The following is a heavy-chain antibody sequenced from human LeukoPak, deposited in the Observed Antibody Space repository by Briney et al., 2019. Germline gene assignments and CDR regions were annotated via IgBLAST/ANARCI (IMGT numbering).Heavy chain of an antibody. CDR3: AKAASSGYSSCDY. J-gene: IGHJ4*02. D-gene: IGHD3-22*01. CDR1: GFTFSNAW. V-gene: IGHV3-15*01. Sequence: GGSLRLSCAASGFTFSNAWMSWVRQAPGKGLEWVGRIKTKTDGGTTDYAAPVKGRFTISRDDSKNTLYLQMNNLRAEDTAVYYCAKAASSGYSSCDYWGQGTLVTVSS. CDR2: IKTKTDGGTT.